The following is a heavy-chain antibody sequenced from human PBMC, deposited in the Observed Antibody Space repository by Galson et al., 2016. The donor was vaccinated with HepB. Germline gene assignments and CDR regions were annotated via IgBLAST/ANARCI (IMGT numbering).Heavy chain of an antibody. J-gene: IGHJ2*01. D-gene: IGHD3-3*01. V-gene: IGHV1-18*01. CDR1: GHTFTSYG. CDR2: ISAYNGNT. CDR3: ARDGVRFLEWLSPHWYFDL. Sequence: QSGAEVKKPGASVKVSCKASGHTFTSYGISWVRQAPGQGLEWMGWISAYNGNTNYAQKLQGRVTMTTDTSTSTAYMELRSLKSDDTAVYYCARDGVRFLEWLSPHWYFDLWGRGTLVTVSS.